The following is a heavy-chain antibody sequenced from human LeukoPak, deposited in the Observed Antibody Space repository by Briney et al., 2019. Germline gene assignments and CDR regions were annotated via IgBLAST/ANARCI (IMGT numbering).Heavy chain of an antibody. V-gene: IGHV1-18*01. CDR1: GYTFTSYG. Sequence: ASVKVSCKASGYTFTSYGISWVRQAPGQGLEWMGWISAYNGNTNYAQKLQGRVTMTTDTSTSTAYMELRSLRSDDTAVYYCARSIVVVPAAKGDAFDIWGQGTMVTVSS. CDR3: ARSIVVVPAAKGDAFDI. J-gene: IGHJ3*02. CDR2: ISAYNGNT. D-gene: IGHD2-2*01.